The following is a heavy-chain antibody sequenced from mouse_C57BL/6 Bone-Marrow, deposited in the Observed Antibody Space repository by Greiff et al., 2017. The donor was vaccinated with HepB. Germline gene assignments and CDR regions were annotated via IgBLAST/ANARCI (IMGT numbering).Heavy chain of an antibody. Sequence: VKLMESGAELVRPGTSVKVSCKASGYAFTNYLIEWVKQRPGQGLEWIGVINPGSGGTNYNEKFKGKATLTADKSSSTAYMQLSSLTSEDSAVYFCARSGDFDYWGQGTTLTVSS. D-gene: IGHD3-1*01. CDR1: GYAFTNYL. CDR3: ARSGDFDY. J-gene: IGHJ2*01. V-gene: IGHV1-54*01. CDR2: INPGSGGT.